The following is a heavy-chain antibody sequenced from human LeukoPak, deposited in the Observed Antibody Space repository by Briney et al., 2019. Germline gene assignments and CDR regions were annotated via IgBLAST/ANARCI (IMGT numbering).Heavy chain of an antibody. Sequence: SETLSLTCSVSSGSISSYYWTWMPQPAGKGFEWIGRIYTTGSTNYNPSLKSRVTMSVDTSKNQFSLKLSSVTAADTAVYYCARETSQKGAHYMDVWGKGTTVTVSS. V-gene: IGHV4-4*07. D-gene: IGHD3-16*01. CDR2: IYTTGST. CDR3: ARETSQKGAHYMDV. J-gene: IGHJ6*03. CDR1: SGSISSYY.